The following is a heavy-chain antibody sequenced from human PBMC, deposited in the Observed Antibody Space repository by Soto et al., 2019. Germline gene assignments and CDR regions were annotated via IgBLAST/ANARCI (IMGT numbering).Heavy chain of an antibody. CDR2: IYYSGST. Sequence: SETLSLTCTVSGGSISSYYWSWIRQPPGKGLEWIGYIYYSGSTNYNPSLKSRVTISVDTSKNQFSLKLSSVTAADSAVYYCARSYCGGDCPFDYWGQGTLVTVSS. V-gene: IGHV4-59*01. CDR1: GGSISSYY. D-gene: IGHD2-21*01. CDR3: ARSYCGGDCPFDY. J-gene: IGHJ4*02.